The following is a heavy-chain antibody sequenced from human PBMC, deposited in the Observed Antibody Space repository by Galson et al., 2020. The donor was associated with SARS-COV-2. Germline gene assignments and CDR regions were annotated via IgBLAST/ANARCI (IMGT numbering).Heavy chain of an antibody. CDR1: GLTLSDHH. CDR3: AREGPGYGMDV. V-gene: IGHV3-72*01. J-gene: IGHJ6*02. CDR2: SRNKGNDYDT. Sequence: GGSLRLSCGASGLTLSDHHIDWVRQAPGKGLEWVGRSRNKGNDYDTTYAASVEGRFTISRDVPKNSLFLQMNSLKTEDTAGYYCAREGPGYGMDVWGQGTTVTVS.